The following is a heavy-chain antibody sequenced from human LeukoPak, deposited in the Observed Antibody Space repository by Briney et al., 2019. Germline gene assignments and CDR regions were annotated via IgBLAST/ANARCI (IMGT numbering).Heavy chain of an antibody. Sequence: SETLSLTCTVSGGSISSSSYYWGWIRQPPGKGLEWIGEINHSGSTNYNPSLKSRVTISVDTSKNQFSLKLSSVTAADTAVYYCARAGGFFYDYVWGSYGYWGQGTLVTVSS. CDR3: ARAGGFFYDYVWGSYGY. V-gene: IGHV4-39*07. J-gene: IGHJ4*02. CDR2: INHSGST. D-gene: IGHD3-16*01. CDR1: GGSISSSSYY.